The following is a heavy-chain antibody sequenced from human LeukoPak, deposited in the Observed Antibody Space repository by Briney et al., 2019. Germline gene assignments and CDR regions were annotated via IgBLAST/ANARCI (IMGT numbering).Heavy chain of an antibody. CDR2: IYYSGST. CDR3: AIDREHFDY. V-gene: IGHV4-59*01. Sequence: TSETLSLTCTVSGGSISSYYWSWIRQPPGKGLEWIGYIYYSGSTNYNPSLKSRVTISVDTSKNQFSLKLSSVTAADTAVYYCAIDREHFDYWGQGTLVTVSS. J-gene: IGHJ4*02. CDR1: GGSISSYY. D-gene: IGHD1/OR15-1a*01.